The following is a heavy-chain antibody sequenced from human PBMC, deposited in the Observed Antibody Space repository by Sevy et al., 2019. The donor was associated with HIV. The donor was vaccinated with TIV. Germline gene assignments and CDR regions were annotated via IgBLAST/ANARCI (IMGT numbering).Heavy chain of an antibody. D-gene: IGHD3-3*01. Sequence: SETLSLTCTVSGGSISSYYWSWIRQPPGKGLEWIGYIYYSGSTSYNPSLKSRVTISLDTSKNQFSLKLSSVTAADTAVYYRARGGPGFWSGYYSDYYYYGMDVWGQGTTVTVSS. J-gene: IGHJ6*02. V-gene: IGHV4-59*01. CDR1: GGSISSYY. CDR2: IYYSGST. CDR3: ARGGPGFWSGYYSDYYYYGMDV.